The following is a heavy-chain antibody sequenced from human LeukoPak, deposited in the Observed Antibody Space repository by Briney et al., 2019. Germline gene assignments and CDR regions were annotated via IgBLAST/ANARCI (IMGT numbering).Heavy chain of an antibody. Sequence: SGPTLVKPTQTLTLTCTFSGFSLSTSGVGVGWIRQPPGKALEWLALIYWNDDKRYSPSLKSRLTITKDTSKNQVVLTMTNMDPVDTATYYCAHSKGSSWAPAYYYYYYMDVWGKGTTVTVSS. CDR1: GFSLSTSGVG. CDR3: AHSKGSSWAPAYYYYYYMDV. J-gene: IGHJ6*03. V-gene: IGHV2-5*01. D-gene: IGHD6-13*01. CDR2: IYWNDDK.